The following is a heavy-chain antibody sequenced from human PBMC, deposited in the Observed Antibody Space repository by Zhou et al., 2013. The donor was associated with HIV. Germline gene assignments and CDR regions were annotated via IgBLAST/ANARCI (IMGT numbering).Heavy chain of an antibody. CDR3: VRYGDYSPFDF. J-gene: IGHJ4*02. V-gene: IGHV1-2*02. D-gene: IGHD4-17*01. CDR2: IHPNNGAT. Sequence: QVQLVQSGAEVKKPGSSVKVSCKASGYTFTGHYLDWVRRAPGQGLEWLGWIHPNNGATKSAHKFQGRVTMTRDASLNTVYMDLSGLFSNDTAVYYCVRYGDYSPFDFWGQGALVTVTS. CDR1: GYTFTGHY.